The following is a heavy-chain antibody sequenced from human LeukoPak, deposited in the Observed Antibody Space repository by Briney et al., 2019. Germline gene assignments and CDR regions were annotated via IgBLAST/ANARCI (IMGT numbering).Heavy chain of an antibody. CDR3: AKDIKWNGDYFVVGGIDY. Sequence: GGSLRLSCAASGFTFRDYWMSWVRQAPGKGLEWVANVNQYGSEKYYVDSVKGRFTISRDNSKNSLYLQMNSLRTEDTALYYCAKDIKWNGDYFVVGGIDYWGQGTLVTVSS. V-gene: IGHV3-7*03. D-gene: IGHD4-17*01. J-gene: IGHJ4*02. CDR2: VNQYGSEK. CDR1: GFTFRDYW.